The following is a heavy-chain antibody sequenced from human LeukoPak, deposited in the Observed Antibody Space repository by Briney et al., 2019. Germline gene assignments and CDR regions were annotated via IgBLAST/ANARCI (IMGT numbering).Heavy chain of an antibody. CDR3: ARDQSVNYYYYYYMDV. Sequence: GGSLRLSCAASGFTFSSYSMNWVRQAPGKGLEWVSSISSSSSCIYYADSVKGRFTISRDNAKNSLYLQMNSLRAEDTAVYYCARDQSVNYYYYYYMDVWGKGTTVTVSS. J-gene: IGHJ6*03. CDR1: GFTFSSYS. V-gene: IGHV3-21*01. D-gene: IGHD5/OR15-5a*01. CDR2: ISSSSSCI.